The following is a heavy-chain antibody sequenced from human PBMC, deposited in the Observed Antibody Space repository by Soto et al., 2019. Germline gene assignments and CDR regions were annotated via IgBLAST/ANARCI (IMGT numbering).Heavy chain of an antibody. D-gene: IGHD2-2*01. V-gene: IGHV3-21*01. J-gene: IGHJ4*02. CDR2: INVPSSHI. Sequence: EVQLVESGGGLVKPGGSLRLSCAASGFTFSTYAINWVRQAPGKGLQWVLSINVPSSHIYYADSVKGRFTISRDNAKNSLYLQMNSLRVEDTAVYYCARLVCSSTNCYGKYYYDYWGQGTLVTVSS. CDR1: GFTFSTYA. CDR3: ARLVCSSTNCYGKYYYDY.